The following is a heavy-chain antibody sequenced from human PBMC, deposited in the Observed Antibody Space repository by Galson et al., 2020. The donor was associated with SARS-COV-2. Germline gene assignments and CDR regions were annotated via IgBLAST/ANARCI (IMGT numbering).Heavy chain of an antibody. CDR2: ISSSGTNI. J-gene: IGHJ3*02. CDR3: ASPYLAAASFFGAFDI. V-gene: IGHV3-48*03. CDR1: GFSFSK. Sequence: GGSLRLSCAGSGFSFSKMNWVRQAPGKGLERVSYISSSGTNIYYADSVKGRFTISRDNAKNSQYLQMTSLRAEDTAVYYCASPYLAAASFFGAFDIWGLGTMVTVSS. D-gene: IGHD6-13*01.